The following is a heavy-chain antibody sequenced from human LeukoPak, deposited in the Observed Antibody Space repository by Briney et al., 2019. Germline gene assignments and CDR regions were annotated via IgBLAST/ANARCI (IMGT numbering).Heavy chain of an antibody. CDR1: GFTFSSYW. J-gene: IGHJ4*02. V-gene: IGHV3-7*03. CDR2: IKQDGSEK. Sequence: PGGSLRLSCAASGFTFSSYWMSWVRQAPGKGLEWVANIKQDGSEKYYVDSVKGRFTISRDNGKNSLYLQMNSLRAEDTAVYYCARRAGAYSHPYDYWGQGTLVTVSS. D-gene: IGHD4/OR15-4a*01. CDR3: ARRAGAYSHPYDY.